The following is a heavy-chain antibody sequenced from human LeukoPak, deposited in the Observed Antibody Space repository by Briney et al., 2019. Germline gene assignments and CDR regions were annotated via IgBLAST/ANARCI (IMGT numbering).Heavy chain of an antibody. CDR3: ARDLSGPNYYYYYMDV. D-gene: IGHD3-3*01. CDR2: ISYSGST. V-gene: IGHV4-30-4*08. CDR1: GGSISSGDYY. J-gene: IGHJ6*03. Sequence: PSQTLSLTCTVSGGSISSGDYYWSWIRQPPGKGLEWIGYISYSGSTYYNPSLRSRITISVDTSKNQFSLRLTSVTAADTAAYYCARDLSGPNYYYYYMDVWGKGTTVTVSS.